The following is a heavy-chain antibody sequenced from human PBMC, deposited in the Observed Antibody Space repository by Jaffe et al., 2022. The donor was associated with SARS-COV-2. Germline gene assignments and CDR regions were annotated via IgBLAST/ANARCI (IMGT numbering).Heavy chain of an antibody. Sequence: EVQLVESGGGLVKPGGSLRLSCAASGFTFSSYSMNWVRQAPGKGLEWVSSISSSSSYIYYADSVKGRFTISRDNAKNSLYLQMNSLRAEDTAVYYCARAVGSYCSGGSCYWDYFDYWGQGTLVTVSS. CDR3: ARAVGSYCSGGSCYWDYFDY. CDR2: ISSSSSYI. D-gene: IGHD2-15*01. J-gene: IGHJ4*02. V-gene: IGHV3-21*01. CDR1: GFTFSSYS.